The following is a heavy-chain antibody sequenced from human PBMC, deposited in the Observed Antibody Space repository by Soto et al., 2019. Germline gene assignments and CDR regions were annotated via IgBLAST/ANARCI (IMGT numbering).Heavy chain of an antibody. J-gene: IGHJ6*03. D-gene: IGHD4-17*01. CDR2: INPNSGGT. CDR3: ARGTRTVTVTTYMDV. CDR1: GYTFPGYY. V-gene: IGHV1-2*04. Sequence: ASVKVSCKASGYTFPGYYMHWVRQAPGQGLQRMGWINPNSGGTNYAQKVQGWVTMTRDTSISTAYMELSRLRSDDTAVYYCARGTRTVTVTTYMDVWGKGTTVTVSS.